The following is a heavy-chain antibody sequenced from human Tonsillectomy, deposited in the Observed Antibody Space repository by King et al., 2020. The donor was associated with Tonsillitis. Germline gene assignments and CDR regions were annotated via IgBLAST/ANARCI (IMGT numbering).Heavy chain of an antibody. CDR1: GFNVSTNY. CDR3: AREGCSWAYYYYYMDV. D-gene: IGHD6-13*01. V-gene: IGHV3-66*01. Sequence: VQLVESGGGLVQPGGSLRLSCAASGFNVSTNYMSWVRQAPGKGLEWVSVIFSGGSTYYADSVKGRFTLSRDTSKNTLFLQMNSLRVADTAVYYCAREGCSWAYYYYYMDVWGIGTTVTVSS. J-gene: IGHJ6*03. CDR2: IFSGGST.